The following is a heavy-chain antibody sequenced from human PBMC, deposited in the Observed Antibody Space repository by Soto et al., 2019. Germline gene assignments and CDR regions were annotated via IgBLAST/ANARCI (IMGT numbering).Heavy chain of an antibody. D-gene: IGHD2-15*01. V-gene: IGHV4-31*03. CDR2: IHYRGTT. Sequence: PTFNFSCGAITGAYSWKWIRQHTGKGLEWIGSIHYRGTTDYNPSLKSRITISLDRSKNQFALKLSSVTAADTAVYYCARVRDSFGLDVWGQGNTVT. CDR3: ARVRDSFGLDV. CDR1: CGAITGAYS. J-gene: IGHJ6*02.